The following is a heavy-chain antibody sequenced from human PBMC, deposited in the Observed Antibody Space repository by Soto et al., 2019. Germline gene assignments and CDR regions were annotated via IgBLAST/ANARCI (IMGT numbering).Heavy chain of an antibody. J-gene: IGHJ4*02. CDR1: GFTVSSNY. CDR2: IYSGGST. Sequence: PGGSLRLSCAASGFTVSSNYMSWVRQAPGKGLEWVSVIYSGGSTYYADSVKGRFTISRDNSKSTVYLQMNSLRNEDTAVYYCARVTPDCTNGLCYFDNWGQGTLVTVSS. V-gene: IGHV3-53*01. D-gene: IGHD2-8*01. CDR3: ARVTPDCTNGLCYFDN.